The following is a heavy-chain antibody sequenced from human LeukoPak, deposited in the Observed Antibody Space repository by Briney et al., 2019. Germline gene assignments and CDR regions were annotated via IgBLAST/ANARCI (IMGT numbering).Heavy chain of an antibody. J-gene: IGHJ6*03. CDR1: GFSAHY. CDR2: INPNSGGT. CDR3: ARKNSGYSYNLGYYYYMDV. V-gene: IGHV1-2*02. D-gene: IGHD5-12*01. Sequence: ASVKVSCKASGFSAHYIVWVRQTPGQGLEWMGLINPNSGGTKYAQKFQGRVTITLDTSITTAYMELSRLSSDDTAVYYCARKNSGYSYNLGYYYYMDVWGKGTTVTISS.